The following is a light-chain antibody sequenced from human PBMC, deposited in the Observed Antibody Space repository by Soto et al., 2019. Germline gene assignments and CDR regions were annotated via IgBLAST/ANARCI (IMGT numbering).Light chain of an antibody. V-gene: IGLV2-14*01. CDR3: SSYTNSNTLA. J-gene: IGLJ3*02. Sequence: QSALTQPASVSGSPGQSITISCTGTSSDIGAYDYVAWYQQHPGKAPKLIIYDVTYRPSGVSYRFSASKSGNTASLTISGLQAEDEAPYYCSSYTNSNTLAFGGGTKVTVL. CDR2: DVT. CDR1: SSDIGAYDY.